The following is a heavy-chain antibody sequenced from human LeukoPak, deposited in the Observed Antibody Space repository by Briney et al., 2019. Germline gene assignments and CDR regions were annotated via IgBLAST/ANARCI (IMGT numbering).Heavy chain of an antibody. Sequence: ASVKVSCKASGYTFTSYGISWVRQAPGQGLEWMGWISAYNGNTNYAQKLQGRVTMTTDTSTSTAYMELRSLRSDDTAVYYCARDKGDYDFWSGRVPDYWGQGTLVTVSS. CDR1: GYTFTSYG. D-gene: IGHD3-3*01. J-gene: IGHJ4*02. CDR3: ARDKGDYDFWSGRVPDY. V-gene: IGHV1-18*01. CDR2: ISAYNGNT.